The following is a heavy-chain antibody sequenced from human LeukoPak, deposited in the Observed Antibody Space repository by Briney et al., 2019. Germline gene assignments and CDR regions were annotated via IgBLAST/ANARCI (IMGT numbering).Heavy chain of an antibody. CDR2: IISILGIA. CDR1: GYTFTSYG. J-gene: IGHJ6*02. CDR3: AREFLQQLAQFGGYGMDV. Sequence: SVKVSCKASGYTFTSYGISWVRQAPGQGLEWMGMIISILGIANYAQKFQGRVTITADKSTSTAYMELSSLRSEDTAVYYCAREFLQQLAQFGGYGMDVWGQGTTVTVSS. V-gene: IGHV1-69*04. D-gene: IGHD6-13*01.